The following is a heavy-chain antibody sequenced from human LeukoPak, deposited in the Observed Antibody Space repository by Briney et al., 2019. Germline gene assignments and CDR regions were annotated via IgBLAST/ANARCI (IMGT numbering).Heavy chain of an antibody. J-gene: IGHJ4*02. CDR1: GFTFSTYW. CDR2: IKEDGSEK. V-gene: IGHV3-7*01. D-gene: IGHD3-10*01. Sequence: GGSLRLSCAASGFTFSTYWMTWVRQAPGKGLEWVANIKEDGSEKHYVDSVKGRFTISRDNAKNSLYLQMDSLRVEDTAVYFCASGGHVDYCGQGTPVTVSS. CDR3: ASGGHVDY.